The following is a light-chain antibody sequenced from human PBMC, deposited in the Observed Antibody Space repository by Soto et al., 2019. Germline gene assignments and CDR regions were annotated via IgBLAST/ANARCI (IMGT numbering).Light chain of an antibody. J-gene: IGKJ1*01. CDR1: QTIRGL. V-gene: IGKV3-11*01. Sequence: EIVLTQSPATLSLSPGERATLSCRASQTIRGLLAWYQHRPGQAPRLLIYQTSLRAAGIPARFSASGSGTDFTLTISDVQPEDFALYYCHQRQSWPRTFGQGTKVDIK. CDR2: QTS. CDR3: HQRQSWPRT.